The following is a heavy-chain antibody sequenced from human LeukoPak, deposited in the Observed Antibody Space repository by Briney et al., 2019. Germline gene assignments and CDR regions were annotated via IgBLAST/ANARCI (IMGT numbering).Heavy chain of an antibody. D-gene: IGHD4-17*01. V-gene: IGHV3-23*01. J-gene: IGHJ4*02. CDR2: ISGSGGST. Sequence: SGGSLRLSCAASGFTFSSYAMSWVRQAPGKGLEWVSAISGSGGSTYYADSVKGRFTISRDNSKNTLYLQMNSLRAEDTAVYYCAKSRTVTTNLAYWGQGTLVTVSS. CDR3: AKSRTVTTNLAY. CDR1: GFTFSSYA.